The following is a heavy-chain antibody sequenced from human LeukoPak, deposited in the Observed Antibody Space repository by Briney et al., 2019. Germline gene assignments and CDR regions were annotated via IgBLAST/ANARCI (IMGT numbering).Heavy chain of an antibody. CDR1: VYTFTSYY. CDR3: ARGGVLQDYGMDV. Sequence: ASVKVSCKPSVYTFTSYYMHWVRQAPGQGLEWMGIINPSGGSTSYAQKFQGRVTMTRDTSTSTVYMELSSLRSEDTAVYYCARGGVLQDYGMDVWGQGTTVTVSS. J-gene: IGHJ6*02. CDR2: INPSGGST. D-gene: IGHD1-26*01. V-gene: IGHV1-46*01.